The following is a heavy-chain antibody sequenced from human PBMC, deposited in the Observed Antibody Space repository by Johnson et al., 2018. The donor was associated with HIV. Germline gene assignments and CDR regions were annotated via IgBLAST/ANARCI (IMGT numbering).Heavy chain of an antibody. CDR2: IKSKTDGETI. J-gene: IGHJ3*02. V-gene: IGHV3-15*01. CDR1: GFTFPNAW. CDR3: TRLPSGYSRDAFDI. D-gene: IGHD5-18*01. Sequence: VQLVESGGGLVKPGGSLRLSCAASGFTFPNAWMHWVRQAPGEGLAWVGRIKSKTDGETIDYAAPVKGRFTISRDNSKNTLYLQMNSLRAEDTAVYYCTRLPSGYSRDAFDIWGQGTMVTVSS.